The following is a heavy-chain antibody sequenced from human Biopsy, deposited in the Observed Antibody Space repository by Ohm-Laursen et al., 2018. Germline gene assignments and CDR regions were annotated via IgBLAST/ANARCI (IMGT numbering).Heavy chain of an antibody. D-gene: IGHD3/OR15-3a*01. CDR1: GVYISDYY. CDR2: IYYSGST. CDR3: ASRGLAMASDYYFDD. Sequence: SDTLSLTCRVSGVYISDYYWSWIRQPPGRGLEWVGSIYYSGSTNYNPSLKSRVTISADTSKSQLSLHLTSVTAADTAVYYCASRGLAMASDYYFDDWGQGTLVTVSS. J-gene: IGHJ4*02. V-gene: IGHV4-59*08.